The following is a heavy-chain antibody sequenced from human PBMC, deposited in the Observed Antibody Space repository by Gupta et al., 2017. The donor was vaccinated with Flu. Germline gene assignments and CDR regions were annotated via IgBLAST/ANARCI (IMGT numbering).Heavy chain of an antibody. CDR1: GFGFEAYA. CDR2: IRGKAYSGTT. J-gene: IGHJ4*02. CDR3: TRLFWNYEKDYFDY. D-gene: IGHD1-7*01. V-gene: IGHV3-49*04. Sequence: EVQLVESGGGLVQPGRSLRLSCTASGFGFEAYAMNWVRQAPGKGLEWVEFIRGKAYSGTTEYAASVQGRFTISRDDPKRTAYLQMNGLKTEDTAVYYCTRLFWNYEKDYFDYWGQGALVTVSS.